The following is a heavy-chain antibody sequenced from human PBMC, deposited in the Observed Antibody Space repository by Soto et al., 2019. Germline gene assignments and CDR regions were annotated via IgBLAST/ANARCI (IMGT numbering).Heavy chain of an antibody. CDR2: ISSSSSYI. V-gene: IGHV3-21*01. CDR3: AREWGGNHYYYGMDV. J-gene: IGHJ6*02. Sequence: EVQLVESGGGLVKPGGSLRLSCAASGFTFSSYSMNWVRQAPGKGLEWVSSISSSSSYIYYADSVKGRFTISRDNAKNSLYLQMNSLRAEDTAVYYCAREWGGNHYYYGMDVWGQGTTVTVSS. CDR1: GFTFSSYS. D-gene: IGHD2-15*01.